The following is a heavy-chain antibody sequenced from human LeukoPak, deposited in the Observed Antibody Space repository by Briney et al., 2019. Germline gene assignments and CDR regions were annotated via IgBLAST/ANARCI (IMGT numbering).Heavy chain of an antibody. Sequence: ASVKVSCKASGYTFTSYGISWVRQAPGQGLEWMGWISAYNGNTNYAQKLQGRVTMTTDTSTSTAYMELRSLRSDDTAVYYCARDLRPDYYDSSGYYYVGVYWGQGTLVTVSS. D-gene: IGHD3-22*01. CDR1: GYTFTSYG. V-gene: IGHV1-18*01. J-gene: IGHJ4*02. CDR3: ARDLRPDYYDSSGYYYVGVY. CDR2: ISAYNGNT.